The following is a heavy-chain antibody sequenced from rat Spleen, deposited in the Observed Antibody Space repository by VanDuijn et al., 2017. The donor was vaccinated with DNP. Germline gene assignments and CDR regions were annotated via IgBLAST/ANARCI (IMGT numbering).Heavy chain of an antibody. Sequence: EVQLVESGGGLVQPGRSLKLSCAASGFTFSDYYMAWVRQAPTKGLEWVASISYDGGSTYYRDSVKGRFTISRDNAKSSLYLQMDSLRSEDTATYYCTTDRPGGYAMDAWGQGTSVTVSS. V-gene: IGHV5-20*01. D-gene: IGHD1-11*01. CDR2: ISYDGGST. CDR1: GFTFSDYY. CDR3: TTDRPGGYAMDA. J-gene: IGHJ4*01.